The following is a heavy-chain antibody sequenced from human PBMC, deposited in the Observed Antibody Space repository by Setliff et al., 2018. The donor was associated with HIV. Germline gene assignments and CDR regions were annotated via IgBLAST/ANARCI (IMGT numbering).Heavy chain of an antibody. CDR1: GGTFSSYA. CDR3: ARDREYYYILSGRPRGWFDP. Sequence: SVKVSCKASGGTFSSYAINWVRQAPGQGLEWMGGIILILGIANYAQKFQGRVTITADKSTSTAYMELSSLRSEDTAVYYCARDREYYYILSGRPRGWFDPWGQGTLVTVSS. J-gene: IGHJ5*02. D-gene: IGHD3-9*01. V-gene: IGHV1-69*10. CDR2: IILILGIA.